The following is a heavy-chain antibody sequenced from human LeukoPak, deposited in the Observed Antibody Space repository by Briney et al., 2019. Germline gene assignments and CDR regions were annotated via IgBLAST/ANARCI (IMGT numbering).Heavy chain of an antibody. D-gene: IGHD3-22*01. V-gene: IGHV4-34*01. Sequence: SETLSLNCAVYGGSFSGYYWSWIRQPPGKGLEWIGEIDHSGFTIYNPSLKSRVAISEDTSKNQFSLKLSSVTAADTAVYYCARGPPRDYGTSGFYYNFWGQGTLATVSS. J-gene: IGHJ4*02. CDR2: IDHSGFT. CDR1: GGSFSGYY. CDR3: ARGPPRDYGTSGFYYNF.